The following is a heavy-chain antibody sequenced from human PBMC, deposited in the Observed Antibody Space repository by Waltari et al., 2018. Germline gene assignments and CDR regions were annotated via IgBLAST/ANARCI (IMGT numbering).Heavy chain of an antibody. Sequence: QLKLQESGPGLVKPSETLSLYCTVSGGSIRSSSYYWGWIRQTPGKGLEWIGSIYSSGSTYYNSSLKRRVTIYVDTSKNQFSLKVTSVTAADTAVYYCARVADWSGYYIDAFDIWGQGTMVTVSS. V-gene: IGHV4-39*01. D-gene: IGHD3-3*01. J-gene: IGHJ3*02. CDR3: ARVADWSGYYIDAFDI. CDR2: IYSSGST. CDR1: GGSIRSSSYY.